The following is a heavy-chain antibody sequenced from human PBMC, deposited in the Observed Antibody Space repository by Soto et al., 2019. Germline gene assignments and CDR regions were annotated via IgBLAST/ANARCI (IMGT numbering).Heavy chain of an antibody. CDR1: GYTFSGYS. V-gene: IGHV1-18*04. CDR2: ISGYNGNT. J-gene: IGHJ6*02. CDR3: ARDVFCGGAPACPDMDV. Sequence: ASVKVSCKASGYTFSGYSITWVRQAPGQGLEWMGRISGYNGNTNYARTLRDRLTLTTDTSTSTAYMELRSLTSDDTAVYYCARDVFCGGAPACPDMDVWGQGTTVTVSS. D-gene: IGHD2-21*01.